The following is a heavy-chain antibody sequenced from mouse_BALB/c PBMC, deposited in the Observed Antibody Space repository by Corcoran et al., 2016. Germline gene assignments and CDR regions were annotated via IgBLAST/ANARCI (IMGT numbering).Heavy chain of an antibody. CDR3: ARSCGSSSAWFAY. Sequence: QIQLVQSGPELKKPGETVKISCKASGYTFTNYGMNWVKQAPGKGLKWMGWINTNTGEPTYAEEFKGRFAFSLETSASTAYLQINNLKNEETATYFCARSCGSSSAWFAYWRQGTLVTVSA. CDR2: INTNTGEP. CDR1: GYTFTNYG. J-gene: IGHJ3*01. D-gene: IGHD1-1*01. V-gene: IGHV9-3*02.